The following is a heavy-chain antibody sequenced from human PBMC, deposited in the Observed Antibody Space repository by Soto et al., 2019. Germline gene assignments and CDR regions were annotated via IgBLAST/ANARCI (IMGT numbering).Heavy chain of an antibody. CDR1: GFTFSSYS. J-gene: IGHJ5*02. CDR2: ISSSSSYV. V-gene: IGHV3-21*01. CDR3: ERDDIADPGDWFDT. D-gene: IGHD6-13*01. Sequence: PGGSLRLSCAASGFTFSSYSMNWVRQAPGKGLEWVSSISSSSSYVYYADSVKGRFTISRDNAKNSLYLQMNSLRAEDTAVYYCERDDIADPGDWFDTWGQGTLVTVSS.